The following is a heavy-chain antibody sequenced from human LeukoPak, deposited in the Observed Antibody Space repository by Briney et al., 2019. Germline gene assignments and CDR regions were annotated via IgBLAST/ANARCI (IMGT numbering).Heavy chain of an antibody. CDR3: ARGNPHVFRGIYSPPFAH. CDR1: GFSFSTTGVG. Sequence: SGPTLVKPTQTLTLTCTFSGFSFSTTGVGVAWIRQPPGKALEWLALIYWDDDKRYRPSLKSRLTVAKDSSTNRVVLPMATMNPANTATYYCARGNPHVFRGIYSPPFAHGARETPVTASS. D-gene: IGHD3-16*01. CDR2: IYWDDDK. V-gene: IGHV2-5*02. J-gene: IGHJ5*02.